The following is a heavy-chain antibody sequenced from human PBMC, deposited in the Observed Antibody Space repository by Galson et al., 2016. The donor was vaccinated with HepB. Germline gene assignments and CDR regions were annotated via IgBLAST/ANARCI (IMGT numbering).Heavy chain of an antibody. CDR1: GHSISSGSYF. Sequence: SETLSLTCTVSGHSISSGSYFWGWIRQVPGKGLEWIGSVYSGGSTKYNPSLKSRVTMSVDTSKNQFFLRMTSATATDTGVYFCARPGNPGNSYFFDSWGQGVLVTVSS. CDR3: ARPGNPGNSYFFDS. J-gene: IGHJ4*02. V-gene: IGHV4-39*01. CDR2: VYSGGST. D-gene: IGHD3-10*01.